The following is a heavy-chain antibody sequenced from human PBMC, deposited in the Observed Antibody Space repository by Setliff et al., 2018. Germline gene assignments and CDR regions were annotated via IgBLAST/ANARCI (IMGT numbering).Heavy chain of an antibody. CDR3: ARVTIAVAGYFDF. Sequence: ASVNVSCKASGYTFTNYGVTWVRQAPGQGLEWMGWIGAYNGNTYNAHKFQGRVTMTSDTSTSTAYMELRSLRSDDTAVYYCARVTIAVAGYFDFWGQGTLVTVSS. CDR2: IGAYNGNT. CDR1: GYTFTNYG. V-gene: IGHV1-18*01. J-gene: IGHJ4*02. D-gene: IGHD6-19*01.